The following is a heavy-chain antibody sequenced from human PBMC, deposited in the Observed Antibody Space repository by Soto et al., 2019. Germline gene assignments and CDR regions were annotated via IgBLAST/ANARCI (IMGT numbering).Heavy chain of an antibody. CDR1: GFTFSSYG. CDR2: IWYDGSNK. D-gene: IGHD6-13*01. J-gene: IGHJ6*03. V-gene: IGHV3-33*01. CDR3: ARELAAAGPGYYYDYMDV. Sequence: QVQLVESGGGVVQPGRSLRLSCAASGFTFSSYGMHWVRQAPGKGLEWVAVIWYDGSNKYYADSVKGRFTISRDNSKNTLYLQMNSLRAEDTAVYYCARELAAAGPGYYYDYMDVWGKGTTVTVSS.